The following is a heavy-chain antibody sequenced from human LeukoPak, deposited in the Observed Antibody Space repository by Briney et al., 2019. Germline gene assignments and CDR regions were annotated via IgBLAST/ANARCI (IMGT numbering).Heavy chain of an antibody. CDR2: INPNSGGT. CDR1: GYTFTGYY. V-gene: IGHV1-2*02. J-gene: IGHJ4*02. CDR3: AKGQWLAYSGSYHPIDY. D-gene: IGHD1-26*01. Sequence: GASVKVSCKASGYTFTGYYMHWVRQAPGQGLEWMGCINPNSGGTNYAQKLQGRVTMTTDTSTSTAYMELRSLRSDDTALYYCAKGQWLAYSGSYHPIDYWGQGTLVTVSS.